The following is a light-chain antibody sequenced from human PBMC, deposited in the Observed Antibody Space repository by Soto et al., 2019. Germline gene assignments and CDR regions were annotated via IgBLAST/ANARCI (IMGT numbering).Light chain of an antibody. J-gene: IGKJ1*01. V-gene: IGKV1-5*01. CDR1: QSISNC. CDR2: GAS. CDR3: QQCHRYLT. Sequence: DIQMTQSPSTLSASVGDRVTITCRASQSISNCLAWYQQKPGKAPKLLISGASSLQSGVPSRLSGSASGTEFTLTISRMPPDDIATYYCQQCHRYLTFGQGTKVDIK.